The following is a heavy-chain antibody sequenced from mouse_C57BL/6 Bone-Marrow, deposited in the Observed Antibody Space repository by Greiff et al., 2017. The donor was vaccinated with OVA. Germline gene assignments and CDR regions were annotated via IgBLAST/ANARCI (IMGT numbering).Heavy chain of an antibody. CDR2: IYPGDGDT. CDR1: GYAFSSSW. V-gene: IGHV1-82*01. CDR3: AKRGGRQLRIFAY. D-gene: IGHD3-2*02. Sequence: VKLQESGPELVKPGASVKISCKASGYAFSSSWMNWVKQRPGKGLEWIGRIYPGDGDTNYNGKFKGKATLTADKSSSTAYMQLSSLTSEDSAVYFCAKRGGRQLRIFAYWGQGTLVTVSA. J-gene: IGHJ3*01.